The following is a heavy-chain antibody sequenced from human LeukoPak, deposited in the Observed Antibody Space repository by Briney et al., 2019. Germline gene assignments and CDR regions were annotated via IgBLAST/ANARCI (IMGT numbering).Heavy chain of an antibody. CDR1: GGSFSGYY. J-gene: IGHJ4*02. CDR3: ASVSSSGWYRPDY. CDR2: INHSGST. D-gene: IGHD6-19*01. Sequence: LKPSETLSLTCAVYGGSFSGYYWSWIRQPPGKGLEWMGEINHSGSTNYNPSLKSRVTISVDTSKNQFSLKLSSVTAADTAVYYCASVSSSGWYRPDYWGQGTLVTVSS. V-gene: IGHV4-34*01.